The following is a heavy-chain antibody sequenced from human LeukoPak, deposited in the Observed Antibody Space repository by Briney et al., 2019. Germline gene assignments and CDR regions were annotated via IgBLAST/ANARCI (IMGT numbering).Heavy chain of an antibody. J-gene: IGHJ4*02. CDR1: GGSISSGSYY. V-gene: IGHV4-61*02. D-gene: IGHD6-19*01. Sequence: TLSLTCTVSGGSISSGSYYWSWIRQPAGKGLEWIGRIYTSGSTNYNPSLKSRVTISVDTSKNQFSLKLSSVTAADTAVYYCARGYSSGWDYYFDYWGQGTLVTVSS. CDR3: ARGYSSGWDYYFDY. CDR2: IYTSGST.